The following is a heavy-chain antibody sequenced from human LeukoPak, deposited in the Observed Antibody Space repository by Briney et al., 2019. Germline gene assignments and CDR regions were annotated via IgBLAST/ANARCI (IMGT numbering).Heavy chain of an antibody. D-gene: IGHD2-15*01. CDR2: MKLEGSEK. CDR1: GFTFRSYW. J-gene: IGHJ5*02. V-gene: IGHV3-7*01. CDR3: ARWARYCSSGSCYSWFDP. Sequence: GGSLRLSCAASGFTFRSYWMSWVRQAPGKGLEWVANMKLEGSEKYYVDSVKGRFTISSDNAKNSLYLQMNSLRVDDTAVYYCARWARYCSSGSCYSWFDPWGQGTLVTVSS.